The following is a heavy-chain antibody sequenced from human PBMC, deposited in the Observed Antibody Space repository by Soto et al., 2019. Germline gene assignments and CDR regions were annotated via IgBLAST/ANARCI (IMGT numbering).Heavy chain of an antibody. V-gene: IGHV1-3*05. CDR1: GYTFTNYA. D-gene: IGHD2-21*02. J-gene: IGHJ4*02. Sequence: QVQLVQSGAEEKKPGASVKVSCKASGYTFTNYAMHWVRQAPGQRLEWMGWINAGNGNTKYSQKFRGRVTITRDTSASTAYMELSSLRSEDTAVYYCARSIVVVTALDYWGQGTLVTVSS. CDR3: ARSIVVVTALDY. CDR2: INAGNGNT.